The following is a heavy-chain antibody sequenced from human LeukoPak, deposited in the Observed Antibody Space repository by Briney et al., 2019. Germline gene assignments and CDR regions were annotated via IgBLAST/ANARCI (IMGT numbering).Heavy chain of an antibody. CDR3: ARTTYYDNSEGFDY. D-gene: IGHD3-22*01. J-gene: IGHJ4*02. V-gene: IGHV1-2*02. CDR2: INPNSGGT. CDR1: GYIFTGNY. Sequence: ASVKVSCKASGYIFTGNYMHWARQAPGQGLEWMGWINPNSGGTNYAQKFQGRVTMTRDTSISTAYMELSRLRSDDTAVYYCARTTYYDNSEGFDYWGQGTLVTVSS.